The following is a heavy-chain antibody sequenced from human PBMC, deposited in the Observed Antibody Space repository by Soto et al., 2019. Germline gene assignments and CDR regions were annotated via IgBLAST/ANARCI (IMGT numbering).Heavy chain of an antibody. Sequence: GPSVKVSCKVSGYTLTELSMHWVRQAPGKGLEWMGGFDPEDGETIYAQKFQGRVTMTEDTSTDTAYMELSSLRSEDTAVYYCATPNRLPNDAFDIWGQGTMVTVSS. V-gene: IGHV1-24*01. CDR1: GYTLTELS. D-gene: IGHD2-21*01. CDR2: FDPEDGET. J-gene: IGHJ3*02. CDR3: ATPNRLPNDAFDI.